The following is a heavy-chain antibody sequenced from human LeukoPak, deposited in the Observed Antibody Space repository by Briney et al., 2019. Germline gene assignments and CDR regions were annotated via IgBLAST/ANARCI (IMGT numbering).Heavy chain of an antibody. Sequence: GGSLRLSCAASGFTFSRYWMHWVRQAPGKGLVWVSRIDSDGTNRDYADSVKGRFTISRDNAKNSLYLQMNSLRAEDMALYYCAKEMDYGSGSPFDYWGQGTLVTVSS. D-gene: IGHD3-10*01. CDR3: AKEMDYGSGSPFDY. CDR2: IDSDGTNR. CDR1: GFTFSRYW. V-gene: IGHV3-74*01. J-gene: IGHJ4*02.